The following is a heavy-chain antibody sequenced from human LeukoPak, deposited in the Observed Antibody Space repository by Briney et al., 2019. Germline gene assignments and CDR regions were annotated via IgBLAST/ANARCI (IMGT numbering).Heavy chain of an antibody. D-gene: IGHD6-13*01. CDR3: AKGTAESSGWYEGYFDY. V-gene: IGHV3-23*01. CDR1: GFTFSSYA. CDR2: ISGSGGST. J-gene: IGHJ4*02. Sequence: GGSLRLSCAAFGFTFSSYAMNWVRQAPGKGLEWVSAISGSGGSTYYADSVKGRFTISRDNSKNTLYLQMNSLRAEDTAVYYCAKGTAESSGWYEGYFDYWGQGTLVTVSS.